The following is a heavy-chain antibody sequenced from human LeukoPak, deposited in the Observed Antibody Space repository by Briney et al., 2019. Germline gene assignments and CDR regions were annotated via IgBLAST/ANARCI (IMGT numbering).Heavy chain of an antibody. D-gene: IGHD3-22*01. CDR1: GFTFSSYW. CDR3: ARDNYYYDSSGYSYYLDY. Sequence: GGSLRLSCAASGFTFSSYWMSWDRQAPGKVLEWVANIKQDGSEKYYVDSVKGRFTISRDNAKNSLYLQMNSLRAEDTAVYYCARDNYYYDSSGYSYYLDYWGQGTLVTVSS. V-gene: IGHV3-7*01. CDR2: IKQDGSEK. J-gene: IGHJ4*02.